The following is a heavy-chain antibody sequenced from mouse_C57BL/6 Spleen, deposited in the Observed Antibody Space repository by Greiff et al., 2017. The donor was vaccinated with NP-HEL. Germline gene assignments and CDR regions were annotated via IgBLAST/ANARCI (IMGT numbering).Heavy chain of an antibody. J-gene: IGHJ3*01. CDR1: GYTFTSYW. CDR2: IDPSDSYT. D-gene: IGHD2-3*01. V-gene: IGHV1-69*01. Sequence: QVQLQQSGAELVMPGASVKLSCKASGYTFTSYWMHWVKQRPGQGLEWIGEIDPSDSYTNYNQKFKGKSTLTVDKSSSTAYMQLSSLTSEDSAVYYCARSYDGYYAFAYWGQGTLVTVSA. CDR3: ARSYDGYYAFAY.